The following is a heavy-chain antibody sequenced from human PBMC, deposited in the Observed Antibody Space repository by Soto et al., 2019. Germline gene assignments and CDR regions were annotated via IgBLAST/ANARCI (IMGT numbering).Heavy chain of an antibody. J-gene: IGHJ4*02. CDR2: IRNKANSHTT. CDR3: VRGDSSGRHFDY. V-gene: IGHV3-72*01. Sequence: EVQVVESGGGLVQPGGSLRLSCAASGFTFSDHYMDWVRQAPGKGLEGVVRIRNKANSHTTEYAASVKGRFTVSRDDSQSSLYLQMNTLKVEDTAVYYCVRGDSSGRHFDYWGQGTLVTVSS. D-gene: IGHD6-25*01. CDR1: GFTFSDHY.